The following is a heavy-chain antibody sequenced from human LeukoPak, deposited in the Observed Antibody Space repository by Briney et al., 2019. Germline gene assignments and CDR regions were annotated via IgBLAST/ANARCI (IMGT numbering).Heavy chain of an antibody. V-gene: IGHV1-8*01. D-gene: IGHD2-21*02. Sequence: GSVKVSCKASGYTFTSYDINWVRQPTGQGLEWMGWMNPNSGNTGYAQKFQGRVTMTRNTSISTAYMELSSLRSDDTAVYYCARDNREVRGGDCFDVWGKGTTVTVSS. CDR3: ARDNREVRGGDCFDV. J-gene: IGHJ6*04. CDR1: GYTFTSYD. CDR2: MNPNSGNT.